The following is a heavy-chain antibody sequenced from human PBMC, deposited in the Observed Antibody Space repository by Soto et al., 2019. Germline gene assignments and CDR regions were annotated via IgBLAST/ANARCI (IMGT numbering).Heavy chain of an antibody. Sequence: VQLLESGGGLVQPGGSLRLSCAASGFTFSSYAMSWVRQAPGKGLEWVSAISGSGGSTYYADSVKGRFTISRDNSKNTLYLQMNSLRAEDTAVYYCAKGITMIVVVITNNFDYWGQGTLVTVSS. CDR3: AKGITMIVVVITNNFDY. V-gene: IGHV3-23*01. CDR1: GFTFSSYA. D-gene: IGHD3-22*01. J-gene: IGHJ4*02. CDR2: ISGSGGST.